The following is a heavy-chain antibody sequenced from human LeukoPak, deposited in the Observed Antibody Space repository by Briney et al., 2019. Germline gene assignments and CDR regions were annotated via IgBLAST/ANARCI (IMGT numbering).Heavy chain of an antibody. D-gene: IGHD3-3*01. V-gene: IGHV4-61*08. CDR3: ARDSGLYDFWLNY. CDR1: GGSISSGGYS. CDR2: IYYSGST. J-gene: IGHJ4*02. Sequence: PSETLSLTCAVSGGSISSGGYSWSWIRQPPGKGLEWIGYIYYSGSTNYNPSLKSRVTISVDTSKNQFSLKLSSVTAADTAVYYCARDSGLYDFWLNYWGQGTLVTVSS.